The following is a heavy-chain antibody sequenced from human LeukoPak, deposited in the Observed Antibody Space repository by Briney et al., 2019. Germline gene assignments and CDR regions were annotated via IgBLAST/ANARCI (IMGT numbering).Heavy chain of an antibody. D-gene: IGHD5-18*01. CDR2: IYYSGST. CDR1: GGSISSYY. V-gene: IGHV4-59*08. J-gene: IGHJ4*02. Sequence: SETLSLTCTVSGGSISSYYWSWIRQPPGKGLEWIGYIYYSGSTSCNPSLKSRVTISVDTSKNQFSLKLTSMTAADTAVYYCARHLDSYGYNVGDYWGQGTLVTVSS. CDR3: ARHLDSYGYNVGDY.